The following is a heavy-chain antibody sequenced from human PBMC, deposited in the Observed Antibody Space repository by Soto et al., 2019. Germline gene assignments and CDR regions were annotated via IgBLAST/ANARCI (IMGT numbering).Heavy chain of an antibody. CDR1: GYSFPNYW. CDR2: IYPHDSDT. J-gene: IGHJ4*02. CDR3: TRPPHGSDGSF. V-gene: IGHV5-51*01. Sequence: GESLKISCKGSGYSFPNYWIGWVRQMPGKGLEWMGMIYPHDSDTRYSPSFQGRVTISADKSGSTVFLQWSSLEASDTAMYYCTRPPHGSDGSFWGQGTQVTVPS.